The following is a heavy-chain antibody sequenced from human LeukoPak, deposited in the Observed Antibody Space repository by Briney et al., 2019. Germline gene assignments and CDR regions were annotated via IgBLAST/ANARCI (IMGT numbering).Heavy chain of an antibody. CDR1: GFTVSTSY. CDR3: ARVSPFDY. CDR2: TYSSGTT. V-gene: IGHV3-66*01. Sequence: GGSLRLSCAASGFTVSTSYVSWVRQAPGKGLEWVSVTYSSGTTYYADSLKGGFTISRDSSKNTLYLQINNLRVDDTAVYYCARVSPFDYWGQGTLVTVSS. J-gene: IGHJ4*02.